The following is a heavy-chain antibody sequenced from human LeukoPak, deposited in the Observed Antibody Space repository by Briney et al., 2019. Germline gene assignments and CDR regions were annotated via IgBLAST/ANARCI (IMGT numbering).Heavy chain of an antibody. Sequence: GGSLRLSCAASGFTFDDYAMHWVRQAPGKGLEWVSGISGNSGSIGYADSVKGRFTISRDNAKNSLYLQMNSLRAEDTALYYCAKDLRLNYDILPGPMGVWGQGTTVTVSS. CDR1: GFTFDDYA. CDR3: AKDLRLNYDILPGPMGV. D-gene: IGHD3-9*01. J-gene: IGHJ6*02. CDR2: ISGNSGSI. V-gene: IGHV3-9*01.